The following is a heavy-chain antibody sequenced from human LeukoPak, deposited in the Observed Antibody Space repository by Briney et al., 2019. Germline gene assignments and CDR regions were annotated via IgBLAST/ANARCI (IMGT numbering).Heavy chain of an antibody. D-gene: IGHD4-11*01. Sequence: PSETLSLTCAVYGGSFSGYYWSWIRQPPGKGLEWIGDINHSGSTNYNPSLKSRVTISVDTSKNQFSLKLSSVTAADTAVYYCARDHLDYSQPDWGQGTLVTVSS. V-gene: IGHV4-34*01. CDR2: INHSGST. J-gene: IGHJ4*02. CDR3: ARDHLDYSQPD. CDR1: GGSFSGYY.